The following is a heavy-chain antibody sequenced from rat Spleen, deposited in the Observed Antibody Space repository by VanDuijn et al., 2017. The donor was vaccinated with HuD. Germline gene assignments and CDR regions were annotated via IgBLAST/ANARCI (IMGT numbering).Heavy chain of an antibody. V-gene: IGHV5S13*01. CDR2: ISPSGGST. D-gene: IGHD1-9*01. CDR1: GFTFSNYG. CDR3: ARRHYGYTDYFDY. J-gene: IGHJ2*01. Sequence: EVQLVESDGGLVQPGRSQKLSCAASGFTFSNYGMHWIRQAPTKGLEWVASISPSGGSTYYRDSVKGRFTISRDNAKNTQYLQMDSLRSEDTATYYCARRHYGYTDYFDYWGQGVMVTVSS.